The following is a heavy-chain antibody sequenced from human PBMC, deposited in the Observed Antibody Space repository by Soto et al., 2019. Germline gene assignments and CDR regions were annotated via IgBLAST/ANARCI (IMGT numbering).Heavy chain of an antibody. D-gene: IGHD3-9*01. CDR1: GFTFSSYA. V-gene: IGHV3-30-3*01. CDR2: ISYDGSNK. Sequence: PGGSLRLSCAASGFTFSSYAMRWVRQAPGKGLEWVAVISYDGSNKYYADSVKGRFTISRDNSKNTLYLQMNSLRAEDTAVYYCARDYRYFDWLGLDYYYYGMDVWGQGTTVTVSS. CDR3: ARDYRYFDWLGLDYYYYGMDV. J-gene: IGHJ6*02.